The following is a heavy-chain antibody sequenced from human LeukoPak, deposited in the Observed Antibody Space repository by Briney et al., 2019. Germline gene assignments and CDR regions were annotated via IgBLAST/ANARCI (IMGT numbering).Heavy chain of an antibody. CDR3: ARDYPPGAYYYDSSGPTPLYYFDY. J-gene: IGHJ4*02. D-gene: IGHD3-22*01. CDR2: IYYSGST. V-gene: IGHV4-59*12. Sequence: SETLSLTCTVSGGSISSYYWSWIRQPPGKGLEWIGYIYYSGSTNYNPSLKSRVTISVDTSKNQFSLKLSSVTAADTAVYYCARDYPPGAYYYDSSGPTPLYYFDYWGQGTLVTVSS. CDR1: GGSISSYY.